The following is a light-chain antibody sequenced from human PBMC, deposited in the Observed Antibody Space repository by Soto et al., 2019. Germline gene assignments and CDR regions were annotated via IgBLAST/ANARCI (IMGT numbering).Light chain of an antibody. Sequence: EVVMTQSPATLSVSPGERVTLSCTASQSVSGNLAWYQQKPGQAPRLLIHGASTRATDIPARFSGSGSGTEFTLTITSLQSEDFAVYYCHQYNNWPPWTFGQGTKVDIK. J-gene: IGKJ1*01. V-gene: IGKV3-15*01. CDR3: HQYNNWPPWT. CDR2: GAS. CDR1: QSVSGN.